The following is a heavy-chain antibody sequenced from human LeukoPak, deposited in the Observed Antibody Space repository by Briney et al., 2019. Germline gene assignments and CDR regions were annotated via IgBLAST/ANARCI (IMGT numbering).Heavy chain of an antibody. CDR1: GYTLTELS. J-gene: IGHJ4*02. D-gene: IGHD5-12*01. CDR3: ARAGASGYDGSFDY. CDR2: INPNSGGT. V-gene: IGHV1-2*02. Sequence: GASVKVSCKVSGYTLTELSMHWVGQPPGKGLEWMEWINPNSGGTNYAQKFQGRVTMTRDTSISTAYMELSRLRSDDTAVYYCARAGASGYDGSFDYWGQGTLVTVSS.